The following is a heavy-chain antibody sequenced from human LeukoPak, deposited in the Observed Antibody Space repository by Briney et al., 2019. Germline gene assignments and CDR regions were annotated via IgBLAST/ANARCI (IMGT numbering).Heavy chain of an antibody. Sequence: SETLSLTCTVSGGSSSSSSYYCGWIRQPPGKGLEWIGSIYYSGSTYYNPSLKSRVTISVDTSKNQFSLKLSSVTAADTAVYYCARSLWGSYPSNWFDPWGQGTLVTVSS. CDR1: GGSSSSSSYY. CDR3: ARSLWGSYPSNWFDP. CDR2: IYYSGST. V-gene: IGHV4-39*01. J-gene: IGHJ5*02. D-gene: IGHD3-16*01.